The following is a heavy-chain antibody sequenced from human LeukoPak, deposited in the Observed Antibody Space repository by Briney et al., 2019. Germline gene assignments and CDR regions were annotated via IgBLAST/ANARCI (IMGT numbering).Heavy chain of an antibody. D-gene: IGHD6-19*01. CDR3: ARDRLASDY. CDR2: IYYSGST. Sequence: SETLSLTCTVSGGSISSYHWSWLRQPPGKGLEWIGYIYYSGSTNYNPSLKSRGTISVDTSKNQFSLKLMCVTAADTAVYYCARDRLASDYWGQGTLVTVSS. V-gene: IGHV4-59*01. J-gene: IGHJ4*02. CDR1: GGSISSYH.